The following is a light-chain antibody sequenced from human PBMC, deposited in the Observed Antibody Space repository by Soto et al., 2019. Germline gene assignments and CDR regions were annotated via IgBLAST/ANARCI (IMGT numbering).Light chain of an antibody. CDR1: QSVSSSH. Sequence: EIVLTQSPGTLSLSPGDRATLSCRASQSVSSSHLAWYQQKPGQAPRLLIYGASSRATGIPDRFSGSGSGTDVTLTISRLEPEDFAVYYCQQYGSSRTFGQGTKVEIK. J-gene: IGKJ1*01. CDR3: QQYGSSRT. V-gene: IGKV3-20*01. CDR2: GAS.